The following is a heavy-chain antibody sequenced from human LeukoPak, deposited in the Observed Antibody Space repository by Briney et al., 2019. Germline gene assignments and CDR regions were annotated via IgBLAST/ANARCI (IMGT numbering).Heavy chain of an antibody. J-gene: IGHJ3*02. V-gene: IGHV1-2*02. Sequence: ASVKVSCKASGYTFTGYYMHWVRQAPGQGLEWMGWINPNSGGSNYAQKFQGRVTMTRNTSISTAYMELSSLRSEDTAVYYCARGDTIFEAFDIWGQGTMVTVSS. CDR2: INPNSGGS. CDR1: GYTFTGYY. D-gene: IGHD3-3*01. CDR3: ARGDTIFEAFDI.